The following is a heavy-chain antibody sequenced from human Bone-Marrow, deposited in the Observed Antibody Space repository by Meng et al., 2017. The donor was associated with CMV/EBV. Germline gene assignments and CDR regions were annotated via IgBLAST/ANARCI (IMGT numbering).Heavy chain of an antibody. CDR3: AREGVIPAERPTEETYYFDN. Sequence: SVKVSCKSSGGTFSSYAISRVRQAPGQGLEWMGGIIPVPGIANYAQKFQGRVTITADISTRTAYMELNSLRSADTAVYYCAREGVIPAERPTEETYYFDNWGQGTRVTVSS. CDR2: IIPVPGIA. CDR1: GGTFSSYA. D-gene: IGHD2-2*01. J-gene: IGHJ4*02. V-gene: IGHV1-69*10.